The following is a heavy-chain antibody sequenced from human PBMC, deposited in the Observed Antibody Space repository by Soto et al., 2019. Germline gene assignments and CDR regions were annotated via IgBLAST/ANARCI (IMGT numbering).Heavy chain of an antibody. V-gene: IGHV1-69*19. CDR2: ISPMFGAA. J-gene: IGHJ4*02. D-gene: IGHD3-10*01. CDR1: GGTFNTYA. CDR3: AREVQVHTPAFVY. Sequence: QVQLVQSGAEMKKPGSSVKVSCQSSGGTFNTYAMNWVRQAPGQGPEWMGDISPMFGAANYAPKFQGRVTITADESTGTSYMQLSRVTSEDTALYFCAREVQVHTPAFVYWGQGTLVTVSS.